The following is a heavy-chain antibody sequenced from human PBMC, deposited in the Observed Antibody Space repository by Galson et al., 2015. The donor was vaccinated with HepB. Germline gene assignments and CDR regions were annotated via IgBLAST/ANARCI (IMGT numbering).Heavy chain of an antibody. V-gene: IGHV3-11*06. Sequence: SLRLSCAASGFTFSDYYMSWLRQAPGKGLEWVSYISSSSSYTNYADSVKGRFTISRDNAKNSLYLQMNSLRAEDTAVYYCARASYSSGWYWFMYFDYWGQGTLVTVSS. CDR2: ISSSSSYT. D-gene: IGHD6-19*01. CDR3: ARASYSSGWYWFMYFDY. CDR1: GFTFSDYY. J-gene: IGHJ4*02.